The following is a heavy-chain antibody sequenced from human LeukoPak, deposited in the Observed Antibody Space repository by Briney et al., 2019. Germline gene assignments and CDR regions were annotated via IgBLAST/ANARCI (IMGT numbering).Heavy chain of an antibody. CDR3: ARPISGQLAPNYYYGMDV. CDR1: GGTFSSYA. V-gene: IGHV1-69*04. J-gene: IGHJ6*02. CDR2: IIPILGIA. Sequence: LVKVSCKASGGTFSSYAISWVRQAPGQGLEWMGRIIPILGIANYAQKFQGRVTITADKSTSTAYMELSSLRSEGTAVYYCARPISGQLAPNYYYGMDVWGQGTTVTVSS. D-gene: IGHD3-3*02.